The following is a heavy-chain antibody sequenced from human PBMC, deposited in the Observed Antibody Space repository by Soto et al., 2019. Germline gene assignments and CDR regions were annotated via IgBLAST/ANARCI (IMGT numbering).Heavy chain of an antibody. CDR3: ARSVEGQFDY. D-gene: IGHD6-19*01. Sequence: EVQLVESGGALVQRGGSLTLSCAASGFRFSIYSMNWVRQAPGKGLEWSAYITSDTKTIKYAESVKGRFTISRANAKNSVYRQMDNRSGEDTAVYYCARSVEGQFDYWGQGTVVTVSP. V-gene: IGHV3-48*01. CDR2: ITSDTKTI. J-gene: IGHJ4*02. CDR1: GFRFSIYS.